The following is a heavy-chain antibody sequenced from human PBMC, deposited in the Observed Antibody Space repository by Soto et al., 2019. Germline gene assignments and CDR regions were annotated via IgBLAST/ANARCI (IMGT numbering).Heavy chain of an antibody. CDR2: VSRGDER. CDR3: ATQTISYTWGV. V-gene: IGHV4-4*02. J-gene: IGHJ6*02. CDR1: GAPITTTKW. Sequence: QVQLQESGPGLVKPSETLSLTCTVSGAPITTTKWWAWVRLPPGKGLEWIGEVSRGDERSSNPSLEGRFTMSLDKSNNHFSLKLTSVTAADTAIYYCATQTISYTWGVWGRGTSVTVSS. D-gene: IGHD3-16*01.